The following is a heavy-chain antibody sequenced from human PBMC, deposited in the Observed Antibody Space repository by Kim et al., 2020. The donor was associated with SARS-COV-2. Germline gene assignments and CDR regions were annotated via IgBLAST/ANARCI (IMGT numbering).Heavy chain of an antibody. CDR3: ARGPTERWLQFGFDY. V-gene: IGHV1-69*13. J-gene: IGHJ4*02. CDR2: IIPIFGTA. D-gene: IGHD5-12*01. CDR1: GGTFSSYA. Sequence: SVKVSCKASGGTFSSYAISWVRQAPGQGLEWMGGIIPIFGTANYAQKFQGRVTITADESTSTAYMELSSLRSEDTAVYYCARGPTERWLQFGFDYWGQGTLVTVSS.